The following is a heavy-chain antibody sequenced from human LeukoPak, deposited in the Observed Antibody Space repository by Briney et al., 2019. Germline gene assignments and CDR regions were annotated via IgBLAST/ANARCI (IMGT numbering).Heavy chain of an antibody. D-gene: IGHD6-6*01. CDR2: ISGSGGST. J-gene: IGHJ4*02. V-gene: IGHV3-23*01. CDR3: ANPNGSSGGFDY. Sequence: GGSLRLSCAASGFTFSSYAMSWVRQAPGKGLEWVSAISGSGGSTYYADSVKGRFTISRDNSKNTLYLQMNSLRAEDTAVYYCANPNGSSGGFDYWGQGTLVTVSS. CDR1: GFTFSSYA.